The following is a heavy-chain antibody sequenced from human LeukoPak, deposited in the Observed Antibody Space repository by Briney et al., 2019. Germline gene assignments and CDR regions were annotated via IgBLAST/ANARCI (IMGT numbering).Heavy chain of an antibody. J-gene: IGHJ4*02. D-gene: IGHD6-13*01. V-gene: IGHV3-9*01. CDR1: GFTFDDYV. CDR2: ISWNSGSI. CDR3: AKGGYTTSSEFDY. Sequence: GGSLRLSCAASGFTFDDYVMHWVRQAPGKGLEWVSGISWNSGSIGYADSVKGRFTTSRDNAKNSLYLQMNSLRPEDTALYYCAKGGYTTSSEFDYWGQGTLVTVSS.